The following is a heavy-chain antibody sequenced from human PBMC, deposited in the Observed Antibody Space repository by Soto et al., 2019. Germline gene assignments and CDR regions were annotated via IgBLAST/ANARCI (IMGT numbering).Heavy chain of an antibody. CDR2: ISAYNGNT. Sequence: ASGQAFCKAPCYTFTSYDISWVRQAPGQGLEWMGWISAYNGNTNYAQKLQGRVTMTTDTSTSTAYMELRSLRSDDTAVYYCARDGRTGGYFDYWGQGTLVTVSS. V-gene: IGHV1-18*01. CDR1: CYTFTSYD. J-gene: IGHJ4*02. D-gene: IGHD2-8*02. CDR3: ARDGRTGGYFDY.